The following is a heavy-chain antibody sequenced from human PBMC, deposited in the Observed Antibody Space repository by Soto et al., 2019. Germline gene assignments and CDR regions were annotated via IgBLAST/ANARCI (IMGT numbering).Heavy chain of an antibody. CDR1: GYTFTTYS. V-gene: IGHV1-3*01. CDR2: IHAGNGNT. J-gene: IGHJ6*02. D-gene: IGHD2-2*01. Sequence: VQLVQSGPEMKKPGASVKLSCKASGYTFTTYSMHWVRQAPGQRLEWMGWIHAGNGNTEHSQTIQGRDTITRDTSASTAYLELGSLRSEDTAVYYCARAACSSTSCYNYYAYGMDVWGHVTAGTV. CDR3: ARAACSSTSCYNYYAYGMDV.